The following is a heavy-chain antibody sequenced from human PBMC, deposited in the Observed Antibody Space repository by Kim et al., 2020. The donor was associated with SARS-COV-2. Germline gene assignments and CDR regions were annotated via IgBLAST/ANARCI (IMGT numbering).Heavy chain of an antibody. CDR3: ARHKREYPLLDWFDP. CDR2: IYYSGST. CDR1: GGSISSSSFY. V-gene: IGHV4-39*01. Sequence: SETLSLTCTVSGGSISSSSFYWGWIRQPPGKGLEWIGSIYYSGSTYYNPSLKSRVTISVNTSKNQFSLKLSSVTAADTAVYYCARHKREYPLLDWFDPWGQGTRVAVSS. D-gene: IGHD2-2*01. J-gene: IGHJ5*02.